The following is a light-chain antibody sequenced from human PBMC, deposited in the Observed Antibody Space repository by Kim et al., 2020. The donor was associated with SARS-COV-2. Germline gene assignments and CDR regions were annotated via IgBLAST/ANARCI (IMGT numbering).Light chain of an antibody. Sequence: GQRVTTSWTGRSPNNGAGYDVHWYQQLPGTAPKLLIYGNSNRPSGVPDRFSGSKSGTSASLAITGLQAEDEADYYCQSYDSSLSALFGTGTKVTVL. CDR2: GNS. J-gene: IGLJ1*01. CDR1: SPNNGAGYD. V-gene: IGLV1-40*01. CDR3: QSYDSSLSAL.